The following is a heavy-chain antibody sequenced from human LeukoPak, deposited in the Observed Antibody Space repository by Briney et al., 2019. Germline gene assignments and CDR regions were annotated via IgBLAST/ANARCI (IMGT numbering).Heavy chain of an antibody. Sequence: GGSLRLSCAASGFTFSNYAMSWVRQAPGKGLEWVSAISGSGGSTSYAASVKGRFTISRDKSKNTLYLQMNSLRAEDTAVYYCAKDEQYSSSWYDYWGQGTLVTVS. V-gene: IGHV3-23*01. CDR2: ISGSGGST. J-gene: IGHJ4*02. D-gene: IGHD6-13*01. CDR1: GFTFSNYA. CDR3: AKDEQYSSSWYDY.